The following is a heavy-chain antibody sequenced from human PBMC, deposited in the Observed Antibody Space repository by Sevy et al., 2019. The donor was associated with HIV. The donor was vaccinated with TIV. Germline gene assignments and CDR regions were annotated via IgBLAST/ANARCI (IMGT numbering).Heavy chain of an antibody. CDR1: GFTFSKYS. Sequence: GGSLRLSCAASGFTFSKYSMSWVRQPPGKGLEWVSTLSFGCGEINYANSVKGRYTISRVHSKNSVYLQMNNLRPEDRAVYYCAREGCTKPQDYWGQGTLVTVSS. CDR2: LSFGCGEI. D-gene: IGHD2-8*01. CDR3: AREGCTKPQDY. V-gene: IGHV3-23*01. J-gene: IGHJ4*02.